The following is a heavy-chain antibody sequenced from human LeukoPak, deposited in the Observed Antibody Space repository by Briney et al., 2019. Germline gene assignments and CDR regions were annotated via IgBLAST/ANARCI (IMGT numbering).Heavy chain of an antibody. V-gene: IGHV4-39*01. CDR3: ARHKGQHTVDY. CDR2: VYYGGST. D-gene: IGHD2-2*01. J-gene: IGHJ4*02. CDR1: GGSVSSSNYY. Sequence: PSETLSLTCIVSGGSVSSSNYYWGWIRQPPGKGLEWIGSVYYGGSTYYNPSLKSRVTISVDTSKNQFSLKLSSATAADTAVYYCARHKGQHTVDYWGQRTLVTVSS.